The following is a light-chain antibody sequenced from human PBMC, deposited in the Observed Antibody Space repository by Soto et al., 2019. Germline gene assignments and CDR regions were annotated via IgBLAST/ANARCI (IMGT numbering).Light chain of an antibody. V-gene: IGKV3-11*01. CDR3: QQRSNWPPT. CDR2: DAS. Sequence: EIVLTQSPATLSLSPGERATLSCRASQSVSSYLAWYQQKPGQAPRLLIYDASTRATGIPARFSGSGSGTDFTLTITSLEPEDFEVYYCQQRSNWPPTFGQGTKVEIK. CDR1: QSVSSY. J-gene: IGKJ1*01.